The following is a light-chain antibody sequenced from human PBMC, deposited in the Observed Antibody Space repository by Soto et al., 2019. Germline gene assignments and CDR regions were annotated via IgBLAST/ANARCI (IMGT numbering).Light chain of an antibody. V-gene: IGKV3-11*01. CDR3: QQRSTWPLT. CDR1: QSVSTY. Sequence: EIVLTQSPATLSLSAGERATLSCRTSQSVSTYLAWYQQKPGQAPRLLIYDASNRATGIPPRFSGSGSGTDFTHRISSLEPEDFAVYFCQQRSTWPLTFGGGTKVDIK. J-gene: IGKJ4*01. CDR2: DAS.